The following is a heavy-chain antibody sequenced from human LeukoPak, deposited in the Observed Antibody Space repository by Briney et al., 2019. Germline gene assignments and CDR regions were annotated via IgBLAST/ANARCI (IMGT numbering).Heavy chain of an antibody. V-gene: IGHV4-34*01. D-gene: IGHD3-9*01. CDR2: INHSGST. CDR1: GGSFSGYY. J-gene: IGHJ4*02. Sequence: PSETLSLTCAVYGGSFSGYYWSWIRQPPGKGLEWIGEINHSGSTNYNPSLKSRVTISVDTSKNQFSLKLSSVTAADTAVCYCASIPYDILTGLVYWGQGTLVTVSS. CDR3: ASIPYDILTGLVY.